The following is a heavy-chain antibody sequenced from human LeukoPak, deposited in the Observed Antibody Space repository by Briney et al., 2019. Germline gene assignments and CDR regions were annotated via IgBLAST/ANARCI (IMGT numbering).Heavy chain of an antibody. CDR3: ARDLPGGAKAFNI. Sequence: GGSLRLSCAASGFTFSGSGMHWVRQAPGKGPEWVAFIRCDGSVKSYANTVNGRFTVSRDNSKNTLFLQMNNLTAEDTAVYYCARDLPGGAKAFNIWGLGTMVIVSS. D-gene: IGHD3-16*01. CDR1: GFTFSGSG. V-gene: IGHV3-30*02. CDR2: IRCDGSVK. J-gene: IGHJ3*02.